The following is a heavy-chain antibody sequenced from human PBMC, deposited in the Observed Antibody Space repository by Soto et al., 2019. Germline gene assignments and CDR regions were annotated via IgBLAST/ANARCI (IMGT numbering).Heavy chain of an antibody. D-gene: IGHD4-17*01. CDR1: GGSLKINSYY. Sequence: PSETLSLTCNVSGGSLKINSYYWGWIRQPPGKGLEWIGSIFHGGKTYYNPSLKRQVTMSVDTSKNHFSLKLNSVTAADTAVYYCERQRNYGDENFFDYWGQGTLVTVSS. CDR3: ERQRNYGDENFFDY. CDR2: IFHGGKT. J-gene: IGHJ4*02. V-gene: IGHV4-39*01.